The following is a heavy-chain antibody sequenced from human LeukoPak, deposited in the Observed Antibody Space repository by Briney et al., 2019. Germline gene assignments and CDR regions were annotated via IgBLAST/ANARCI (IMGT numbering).Heavy chain of an antibody. V-gene: IGHV3-48*03. CDR3: ARANYYDISGYDY. CDR1: GFTFRRYE. J-gene: IGHJ4*02. D-gene: IGHD3-22*01. CDR2: IASSGSTI. Sequence: GGSLRPSCAASGFTFRRYEMNWVRQAPGKGLEWVSYIASSGSTIYYADSVKGRFTISRDNAKNSLYLQMNSLRAEDTAVYYCARANYYDISGYDYWGQGTLVTVSS.